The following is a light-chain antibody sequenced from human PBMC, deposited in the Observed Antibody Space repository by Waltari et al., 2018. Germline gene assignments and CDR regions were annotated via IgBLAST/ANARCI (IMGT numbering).Light chain of an antibody. J-gene: IGKJ3*01. CDR1: QDITNC. CDR3: QQYGVLQYT. V-gene: IGKV1-33*01. CDR2: DAS. Sequence: DIQMIQSPSSLSASVGDRVTITCQASQDITNCLNWYQQKPGQAPKLLIYDASNLKTGVPSRFSGRGFGTDFTFTISSLQPEDVATYYCQQYGVLQYTFGPGTKVNLK.